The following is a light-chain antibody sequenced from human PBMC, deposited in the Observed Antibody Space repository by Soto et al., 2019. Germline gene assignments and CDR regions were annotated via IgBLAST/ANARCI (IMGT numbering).Light chain of an antibody. CDR3: QQRSSWPIT. CDR1: QSVGSK. V-gene: IGKV3-11*01. Sequence: EIVLTQSPASLALYPGEGVTITCRASQSVGSKLDWYQQKPGQAPRLLIYDASNRATGVPARFSGSGSGTDFTVTISSLEPEDFAIYYCQQRSSWPITFGPGTRLEIK. CDR2: DAS. J-gene: IGKJ5*01.